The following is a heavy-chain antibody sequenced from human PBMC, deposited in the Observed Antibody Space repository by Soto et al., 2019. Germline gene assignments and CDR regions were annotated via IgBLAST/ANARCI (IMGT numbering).Heavy chain of an antibody. CDR3: ARESREGDY. V-gene: IGHV4-30-2*06. D-gene: IGHD1-26*01. CDR1: GASIHNGGHF. J-gene: IGHJ4*02. CDR2: IHNSGSP. Sequence: SETLSLTCTVSGASIHNGGHFLSWIRQSPGRGLEWIGHIHNSGSPYNNPSLKSRVTISVDKSKNQFSLKLSSVTAADTAVYYCARESREGDYWGQGTLVTVSS.